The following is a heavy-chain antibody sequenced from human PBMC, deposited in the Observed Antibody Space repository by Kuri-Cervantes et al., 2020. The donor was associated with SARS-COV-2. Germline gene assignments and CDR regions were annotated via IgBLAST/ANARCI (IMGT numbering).Heavy chain of an antibody. J-gene: IGHJ5*02. Sequence: GGSLRLSCAASGFTFSSYWMSWVRQAPGKGLEWVANINQDGSEKYYVGSVKGRFTISRDNAKNSLYLQMNSLRAEDTAVYYCARDGCGSTSHNWFDPWGQGTLVTVSS. V-gene: IGHV3-7*04. CDR2: INQDGSEK. D-gene: IGHD2-2*01. CDR3: ARDGCGSTSHNWFDP. CDR1: GFTFSSYW.